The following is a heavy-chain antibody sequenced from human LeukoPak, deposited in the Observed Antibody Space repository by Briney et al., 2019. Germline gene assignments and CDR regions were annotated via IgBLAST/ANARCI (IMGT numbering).Heavy chain of an antibody. CDR2: IYYSGST. V-gene: IGHV4-61*01. J-gene: IGHJ4*02. CDR3: ARDLGWYAYFDY. D-gene: IGHD6-19*01. CDR1: GGSVSSGSYC. Sequence: SETLSLTCTVSGGSVSSGSYCWSWIRQPPGKGLEWIGYIYYSGSTNYNPSLKSRVTISVDTSKNQFSLKLSSVTAADTAVYYCARDLGWYAYFDYWGQGTLVTVSS.